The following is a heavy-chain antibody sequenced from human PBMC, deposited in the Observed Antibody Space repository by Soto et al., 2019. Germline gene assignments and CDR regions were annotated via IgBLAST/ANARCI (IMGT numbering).Heavy chain of an antibody. CDR2: ISPTGGSI. J-gene: IGHJ4*02. Sequence: GGSLRLSCAASGFTHTFSTYAMSWVRQAPGKGLEWVAGISPTGGSIYYADSVKGQFTISRDNSKDTLYLQMSSLRAEDAAIYFCAKGKRGIVPNTGGGCYSWGRGTLVTGSS. CDR3: AKGKRGIVPNTGGGCYS. V-gene: IGHV3-23*01. D-gene: IGHD1-26*01. CDR1: GFTHTFSTYA.